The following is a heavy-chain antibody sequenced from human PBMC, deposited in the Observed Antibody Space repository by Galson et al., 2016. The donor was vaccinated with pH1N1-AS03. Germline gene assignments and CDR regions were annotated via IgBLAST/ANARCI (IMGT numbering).Heavy chain of an antibody. J-gene: IGHJ4*03. D-gene: IGHD3-16*01. CDR1: GASISSGSYY. CDR2: IYTSGST. V-gene: IGHV4-61*02. CDR3: ARFRMGAFDY. Sequence: TLSLTCTVSGASISSGSYYWSWIRQPAGKGLECIGRIYTSGSTYYNPSLKSRVTISVDTSKNQFSLKLSSLTAADTAMYYCARFRMGAFDYWGQGTTVTVSS.